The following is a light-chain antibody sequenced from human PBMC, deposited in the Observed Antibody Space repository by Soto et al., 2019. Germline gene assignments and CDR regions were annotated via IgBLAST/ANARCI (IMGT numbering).Light chain of an antibody. J-gene: IGKJ1*01. CDR3: QQYNDWPQT. CDR2: DES. CDR1: QSVSSK. V-gene: IGKV3-15*01. Sequence: EIVMTQSPGTLSLSPGDSVTLSCRASQSVSSKLVWYQRKTGQTPRLLIYDESTRVTGVPGRFSGSGSGTELNLTISRLQSEDFAVYYCQQYNDWPQTFGQGTKVDIK.